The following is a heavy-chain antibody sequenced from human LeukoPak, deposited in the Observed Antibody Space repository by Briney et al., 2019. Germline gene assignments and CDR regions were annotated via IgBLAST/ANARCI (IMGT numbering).Heavy chain of an antibody. Sequence: GGSLRLSCAASGFILSSYWMSWVRQAPGKGLEWVANIKQDGSEKYYVDSVKGRFTISRDNAKNSLFLQMNSLRAEDTAVYYCARGHSSSWMSEIDYWGQGTLVTVSS. V-gene: IGHV3-7*01. J-gene: IGHJ4*02. CDR3: ARGHSSSWMSEIDY. CDR1: GFILSSYW. CDR2: IKQDGSEK. D-gene: IGHD6-13*01.